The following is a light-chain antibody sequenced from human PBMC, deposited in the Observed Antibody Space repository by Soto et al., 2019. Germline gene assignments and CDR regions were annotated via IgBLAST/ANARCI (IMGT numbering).Light chain of an antibody. V-gene: IGKV3-20*01. J-gene: IGKJ1*01. CDR2: GVS. CDR1: QRISSSY. CDR3: HQYGSTPRT. Sequence: PGERVTLSCRASQRISSSYLAWYQQKPGQAPRLLIYGVSSRATGIPDRFSGSGSGTDFTLTISRLEPEDFAVYYCHQYGSTPRTFGQGTKVEIK.